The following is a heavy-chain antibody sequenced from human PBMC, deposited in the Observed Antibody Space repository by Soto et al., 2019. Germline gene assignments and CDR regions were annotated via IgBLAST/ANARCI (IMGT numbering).Heavy chain of an antibody. D-gene: IGHD6-19*01. J-gene: IGHJ5*02. CDR2: TSGSGGST. V-gene: IGHV3-23*01. Sequence: GGSLRLSCAASGFTFSSYAMSWVRQAPGNGLEWVSATSGSGGSTYYADSVKGRFTISRDNSKNTLYLQMNSLRAEDTAVYYCATSASGWYGSNWFDPWGQGTLVTVSS. CDR3: ATSASGWYGSNWFDP. CDR1: GFTFSSYA.